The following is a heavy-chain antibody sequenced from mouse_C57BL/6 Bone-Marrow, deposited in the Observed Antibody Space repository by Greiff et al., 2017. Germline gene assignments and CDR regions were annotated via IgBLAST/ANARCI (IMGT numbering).Heavy chain of an antibody. J-gene: IGHJ2*01. Sequence: QVHVKQSGAELAKPGASVRLSCKASGYTFTSYWMHWVKQRPGQGREWIGYINPSSGYTKYNQKFKDKATLTADKSSSTAYMQLSSLTYEDSAVYYCARGDGVDYWGQGTTLTVSS. CDR3: ARGDGVDY. V-gene: IGHV1-7*01. CDR2: INPSSGYT. CDR1: GYTFTSYW. D-gene: IGHD3-3*01.